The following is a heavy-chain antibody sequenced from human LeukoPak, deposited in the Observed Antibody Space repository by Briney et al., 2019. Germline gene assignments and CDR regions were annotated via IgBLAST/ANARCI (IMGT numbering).Heavy chain of an antibody. D-gene: IGHD3-22*01. CDR3: AKGPNYDRIPPYFDY. CDR2: ISWNSGSI. CDR1: GFTFDDYA. Sequence: GRSLRLSCAASGFTFDDYAMHWVRQAPGKGLEWVSGISWNSGSIGYADSVKGRFTISRDNAKNSLYLQMNSLRAEDTALYYCAKGPNYDRIPPYFDYWGQGTLVTVSS. V-gene: IGHV3-9*01. J-gene: IGHJ4*02.